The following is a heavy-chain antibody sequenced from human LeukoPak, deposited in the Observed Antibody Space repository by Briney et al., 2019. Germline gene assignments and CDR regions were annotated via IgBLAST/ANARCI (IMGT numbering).Heavy chain of an antibody. CDR1: EFTFRNAW. Sequence: GGSLRLSCAASEFTFRNAWMSWVRQAPGKGLEWVGRIKSKTDGGTTDYAAPVKGRFSISRDDSKNTLYLQMNSLETEDTAVYYCTTDTESFDFWGQGTLVTVSS. CDR2: IKSKTDGGTT. J-gene: IGHJ4*02. V-gene: IGHV3-15*01. CDR3: TTDTESFDF.